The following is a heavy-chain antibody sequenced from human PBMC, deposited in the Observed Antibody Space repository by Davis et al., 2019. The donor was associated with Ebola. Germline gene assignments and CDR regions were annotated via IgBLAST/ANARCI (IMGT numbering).Heavy chain of an antibody. CDR2: ISSSGSTI. CDR1: GFTFSDYY. Sequence: GESLKISCAASGFTFSDYYMSWIRQAPGKGLEWVSYISSSGSTIYYADSVKGRFTISRDNAKNSLYLQMNSLRAEDTAVYYCARDPAPGGYCSGGSCFNWFDPWGQGTLVTVSS. V-gene: IGHV3-11*01. D-gene: IGHD2-15*01. J-gene: IGHJ5*02. CDR3: ARDPAPGGYCSGGSCFNWFDP.